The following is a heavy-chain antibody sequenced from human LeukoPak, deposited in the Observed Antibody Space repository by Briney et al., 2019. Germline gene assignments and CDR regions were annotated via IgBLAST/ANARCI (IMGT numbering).Heavy chain of an antibody. D-gene: IGHD5-12*01. J-gene: IGHJ4*02. CDR1: GFTFSSNP. Sequence: GGSLRLSCAGSGFTFSSNPLSWVRRAPGKGLEGVSAISGSGANTYYGDSLRGRFTSSRDNSTNTLYLQMNTLRADDTAVHSCATTKPARRYFDYWGQGILVTVSS. CDR2: ISGSGANT. CDR3: ATTKPARRYFDY. V-gene: IGHV3-23*02.